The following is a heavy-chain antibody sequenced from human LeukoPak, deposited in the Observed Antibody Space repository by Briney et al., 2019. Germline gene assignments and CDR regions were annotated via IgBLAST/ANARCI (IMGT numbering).Heavy chain of an antibody. CDR2: IRYDGSDK. CDR1: GFTFSNCG. CDR3: ARDFKTLYYFDY. Sequence: PGGSLRLSCAASGFTFSNCGMHWVRQAPGKGLQWVAFIRYDGSDKYYADSVKGRFTISRDNSKNTLYLQMNSLRGEDTAVYYCARDFKTLYYFDYWGQGTLVTVSS. J-gene: IGHJ4*02. V-gene: IGHV3-30*02.